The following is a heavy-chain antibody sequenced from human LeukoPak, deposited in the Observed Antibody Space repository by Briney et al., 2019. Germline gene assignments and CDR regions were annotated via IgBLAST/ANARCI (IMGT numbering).Heavy chain of an antibody. Sequence: PSQTLSLTCTVSGGSISSGDYYWSWIRQPPGKGLEWIGYIYYSGSTHYNPSLKSRVTISVDTSKNQFSLKLSSVTAADTAVYYCAREFPYGDYALDYWGQGTLVTVSS. V-gene: IGHV4-30-4*01. CDR3: AREFPYGDYALDY. CDR2: IYYSGST. J-gene: IGHJ4*02. CDR1: GGSISSGDYY. D-gene: IGHD4-17*01.